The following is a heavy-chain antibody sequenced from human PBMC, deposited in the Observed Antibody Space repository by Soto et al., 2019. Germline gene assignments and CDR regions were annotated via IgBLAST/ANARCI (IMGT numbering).Heavy chain of an antibody. V-gene: IGHV3-73*01. Sequence: EVQLVESGGGLVQPGGSLKVSCAGLGFNFSDSALHWVRQPSGKGLEWIGRIRGRSKKFATSYATSVRGRFSLSRDDSKNTAYLQMNSLRDDDTGVDFCTGRGGDSLQDLWGQGTLVTVSS. CDR1: GFNFSDSA. CDR2: IRGRSKKFAT. D-gene: IGHD4-17*01. CDR3: TGRGGDSLQDL. J-gene: IGHJ5*02.